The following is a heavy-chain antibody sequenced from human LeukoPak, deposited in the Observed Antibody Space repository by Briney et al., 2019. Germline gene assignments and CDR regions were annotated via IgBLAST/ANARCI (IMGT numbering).Heavy chain of an antibody. Sequence: GGSLRLSCAVSGFTFSSYSMNWVRQAPGKGLEWVSSISSSSSYIYYADSVKGRFTISRDNAKNSLYLQMNSLRAEDTAVYYCARDSDSSGYCDYWGQGTLVTVSS. J-gene: IGHJ4*02. CDR3: ARDSDSSGYCDY. D-gene: IGHD3-22*01. CDR1: GFTFSSYS. V-gene: IGHV3-21*01. CDR2: ISSSSSYI.